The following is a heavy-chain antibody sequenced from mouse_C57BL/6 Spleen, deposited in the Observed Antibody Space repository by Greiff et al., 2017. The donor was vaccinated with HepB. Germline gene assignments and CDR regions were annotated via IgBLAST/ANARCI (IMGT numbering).Heavy chain of an antibody. CDR2: ISDGGSYT. J-gene: IGHJ3*01. D-gene: IGHD4-1*01. CDR1: GFTFSSYA. Sequence: EVKVVESGGGLVKPGGSLKLSCAASGFTFSSYAMSWVRQTPEKRLEWVATISDGGSYTYYPDNVKGRFTISRDNAKNNLYLQMSHLKSEDTAMYYCARDETAPWFAYWGQGTLVTVSA. V-gene: IGHV5-4*01. CDR3: ARDETAPWFAY.